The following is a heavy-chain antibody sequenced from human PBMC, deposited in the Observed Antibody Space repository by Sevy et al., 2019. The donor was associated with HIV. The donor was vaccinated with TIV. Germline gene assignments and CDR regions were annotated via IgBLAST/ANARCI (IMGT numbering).Heavy chain of an antibody. CDR3: TTDPGSFPWGPSGWFDP. CDR2: IRSRANGYAT. V-gene: IGHV3-73*01. CDR1: GFTFSGSE. D-gene: IGHD3-16*01. Sequence: GGSLRLSCAASGFTFSGSETHWVRQASGKGLEWVGRIRSRANGYATKYAASVKGRFTISRDDSKNTAYLQMNSLKIEDTAVYYCTTDPGSFPWGPSGWFDPWGQGTLVTVSS. J-gene: IGHJ5*02.